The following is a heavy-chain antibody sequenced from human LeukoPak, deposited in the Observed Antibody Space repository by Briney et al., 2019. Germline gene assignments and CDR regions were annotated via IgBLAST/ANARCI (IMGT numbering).Heavy chain of an antibody. D-gene: IGHD6-13*01. Sequence: GGSLRLSCAASGFTFSSYAMTWVRQAPGKGLEWVSGISAGAGTYYADSVTGRFTVSRDNSMNILYLQMNSLRAEDTAVYYCAKEPRYSSSWYGDYWGQGTLVTVSS. CDR1: GFTFSSYA. CDR3: AKEPRYSSSWYGDY. J-gene: IGHJ4*02. V-gene: IGHV3-23*01. CDR2: ISAGAGT.